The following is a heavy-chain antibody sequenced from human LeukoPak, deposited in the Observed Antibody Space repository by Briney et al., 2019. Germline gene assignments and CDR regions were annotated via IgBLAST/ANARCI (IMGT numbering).Heavy chain of an antibody. V-gene: IGHV3-7*01. CDR3: ARDPPSDSNWYPDY. CDR2: INQDESHK. CDR1: GFMFSTYW. Sequence: PGGSLRLSCAASGFMFSTYWMSWVRQAPGKGLDWVANINQDESHKTYVESVKGRFTVSRDNAKNLLYLQMNGLSAEDTATYYCARDPPSDSNWYPDYWGQGILVAVSS. D-gene: IGHD6-13*01. J-gene: IGHJ4*02.